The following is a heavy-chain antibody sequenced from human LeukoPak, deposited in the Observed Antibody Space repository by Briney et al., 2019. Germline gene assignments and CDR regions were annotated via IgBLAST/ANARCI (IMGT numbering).Heavy chain of an antibody. CDR2: IYDRGPA. CDR3: ARSRQASGLLSS. Sequence: ASETLSLTCTVSGGAIASGGYSWNWNRQSPGKGLEWIGCIYDRGPAYYNPSLKSRFTISVDRPKNQFFLNVTSLTAADTAVHYCARSRQASGLLSSWGQGTPVVVSS. V-gene: IGHV4-30-2*06. J-gene: IGHJ5*02. CDR1: GGAIASGGYS. D-gene: IGHD3-10*01.